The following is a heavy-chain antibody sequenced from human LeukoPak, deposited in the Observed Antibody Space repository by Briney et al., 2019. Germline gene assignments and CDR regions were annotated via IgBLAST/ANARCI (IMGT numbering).Heavy chain of an antibody. V-gene: IGHV1-2*02. CDR1: GYTFTGYY. J-gene: IGHJ5*02. CDR3: ARPPRNYVNWFDP. D-gene: IGHD1-7*01. Sequence: GASVKVSCKASGYTFTGYYMHWVRQAPGQGLEWMGWINPNSGGTNYAQKFQGRVTMTRDTSISTAYMELSRVTSDDTAVYYCARPPRNYVNWFDPWGQGTLVTVSS. CDR2: INPNSGGT.